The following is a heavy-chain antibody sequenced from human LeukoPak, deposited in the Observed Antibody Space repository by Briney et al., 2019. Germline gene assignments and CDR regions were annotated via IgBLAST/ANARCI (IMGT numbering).Heavy chain of an antibody. V-gene: IGHV4-61*02. CDR2: IYTSGST. Sequence: SETLSLTCTVSGGSISSGSYYWSWIRQPAGKGLEWIGRIYTSGSTNYNPSLKSRVTISVDTSKNQFSLNLTSVTAADTAVYFCATLVSTRYYFDYWGQGTLVTVSS. D-gene: IGHD5/OR15-5a*01. CDR3: ATLVSTRYYFDY. J-gene: IGHJ4*02. CDR1: GGSISSGSYY.